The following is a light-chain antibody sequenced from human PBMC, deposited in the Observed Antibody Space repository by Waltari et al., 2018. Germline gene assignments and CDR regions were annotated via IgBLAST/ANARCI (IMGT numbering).Light chain of an antibody. V-gene: IGLV1-47*02. Sequence: QSVLTQPPSAAGTPGQRVTISCSGSSSSIGSNYVYWYQQLPGTAPKLLIYTNNQRPSGVPDRFPDSKSGTSASLVISGLRSEDEADYYCAAWDDSLSGMVFGGGTKLTVL. J-gene: IGLJ2*01. CDR3: AAWDDSLSGMV. CDR2: TNN. CDR1: SSSIGSNY.